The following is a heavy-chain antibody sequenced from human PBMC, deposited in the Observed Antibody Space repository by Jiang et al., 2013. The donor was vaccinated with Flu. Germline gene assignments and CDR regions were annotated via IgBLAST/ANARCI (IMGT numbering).Heavy chain of an antibody. J-gene: IGHJ5*02. CDR1: GGTFSDYA. D-gene: IGHD6-19*01. CDR2: IIPILGMA. Sequence: GAEVKKPGSSVKVSCKASGGTFSDYAISWVRQAPGQGLEWMGRIIPILGMANYAQNFQGRVTFTADISTTTAYMELNSLRSEDTAVFYCARSLPVAGLGWFDPWGQGTLVTVSS. CDR3: ARSLPVAGLGWFDP. V-gene: IGHV1-69*04.